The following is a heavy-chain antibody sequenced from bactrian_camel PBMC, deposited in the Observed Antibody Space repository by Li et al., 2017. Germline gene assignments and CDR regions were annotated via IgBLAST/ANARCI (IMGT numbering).Heavy chain of an antibody. CDR1: GSRNRLSC. J-gene: IGHJ4*01. D-gene: IGHD3*01. V-gene: IGHV3S1*01. Sequence: VQLVESGGGSVQAGGSLKLSCVASGSRNRLSCMGWFRRSPGKDREGVANIDEEGRTYYGDSVKGRFTISKDHVQNTLYLQMNSLKVEDSAMYYCAADVRCYYSHYGPGMEPTATFGQGTQVTVS. CDR2: IDEEGRT.